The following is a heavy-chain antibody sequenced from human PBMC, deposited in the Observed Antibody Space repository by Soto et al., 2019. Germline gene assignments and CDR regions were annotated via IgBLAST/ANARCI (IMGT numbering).Heavy chain of an antibody. CDR1: GYTFTNYA. J-gene: IGHJ3*02. V-gene: IGHV1-3*01. CDR3: ARELAAGTFDI. CDR2: INAGTGRT. D-gene: IGHD6-13*01. Sequence: EASVKVSCKASGYTFTNYAMHWVRQAPGQRLEWMGWINAGTGRTKYSQNFQGRVTVTRDTSATTAYMELSSLKSEDMAVYYCARELAAGTFDIWGQGTMVTVSS.